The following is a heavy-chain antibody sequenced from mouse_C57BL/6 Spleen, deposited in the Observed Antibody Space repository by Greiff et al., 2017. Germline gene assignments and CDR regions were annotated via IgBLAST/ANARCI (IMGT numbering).Heavy chain of an antibody. CDR3: ARHSYYYGSSYVRYFDY. CDR1: GYTFTSYW. Sequence: QVQLQQPGAELVKPGASVKMSCKASGYTFTSYWITWVKQRPGQGLEWIGDIYPGSGSTNYNEKFKSKATLTVDTSSSTAYMQLSSLTSEDSAVYYCARHSYYYGSSYVRYFDYWGQGTTLTVSS. V-gene: IGHV1-55*01. CDR2: IYPGSGST. J-gene: IGHJ2*01. D-gene: IGHD1-1*01.